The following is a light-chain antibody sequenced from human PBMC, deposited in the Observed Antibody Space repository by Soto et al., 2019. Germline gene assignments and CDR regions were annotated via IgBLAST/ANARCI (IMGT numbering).Light chain of an antibody. CDR1: QGISSW. CDR2: AAS. J-gene: IGKJ4*01. Sequence: DIQMTQSPSSVSASVGDRVTIPCRASQGISSWLGWYPQKPGKAPKLLIYAASSLQSVVPSRFRGCGSGTDFTLTFCSLQPEDCATYYCQQANSFPFTFGGGTKVEIK. V-gene: IGKV1D-12*01. CDR3: QQANSFPFT.